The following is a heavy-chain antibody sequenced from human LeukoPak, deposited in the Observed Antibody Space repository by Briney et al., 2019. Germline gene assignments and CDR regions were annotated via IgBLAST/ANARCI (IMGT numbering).Heavy chain of an antibody. Sequence: PGGSLRLSCAASGFTFSNYGMHWVRQAPGKGLEWVAVIWYDGSNKYYADSVKGRSTISRDNSKNTLYLQVNSLRAEDTAVYYCARTGGALFGVAFDYWGQGTLVTVSS. V-gene: IGHV3-33*01. CDR1: GFTFSNYG. J-gene: IGHJ4*02. D-gene: IGHD3-3*01. CDR2: IWYDGSNK. CDR3: ARTGGALFGVAFDY.